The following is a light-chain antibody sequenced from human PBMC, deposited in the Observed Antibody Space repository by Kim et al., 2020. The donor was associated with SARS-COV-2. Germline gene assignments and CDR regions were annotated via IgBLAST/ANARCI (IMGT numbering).Light chain of an antibody. Sequence: EIVLTQSPGTLSLSPGERATLSCRASQSITSNYLAWYQQKPGQAPRLLFYGASSRAAGIPDRFSGSGSGTDFTLTISRLEPEDFAVYYCHQYSTSPTFGQGTKVEI. CDR3: HQYSTSPT. CDR2: GAS. V-gene: IGKV3-20*01. CDR1: QSITSNY. J-gene: IGKJ2*01.